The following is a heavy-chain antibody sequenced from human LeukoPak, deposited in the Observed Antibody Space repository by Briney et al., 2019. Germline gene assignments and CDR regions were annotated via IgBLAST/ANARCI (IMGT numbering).Heavy chain of an antibody. J-gene: IGHJ2*01. CDR3: ARYLDRMGYFDL. D-gene: IGHD2-2*03. Sequence: SETLSLTCAVYGGSFSGYYWSWIRQPPGKGLEWIGEINHSGSTNYNPSLKSRVTISVDTSKNQFSLKLSSVTAADTAVYYCARYLDRMGYFDLWGRGTLVTVSS. CDR1: GGSFSGYY. V-gene: IGHV4-34*01. CDR2: INHSGST.